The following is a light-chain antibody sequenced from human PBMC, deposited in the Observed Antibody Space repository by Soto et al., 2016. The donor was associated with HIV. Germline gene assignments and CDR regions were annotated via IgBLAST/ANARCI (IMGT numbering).Light chain of an antibody. CDR1: NIEGRS. V-gene: IGLV3-21*02. CDR3: QLWDTSSDHVV. Sequence: SYVLTQPPSVSVAPGQTATVTCGGSNIEGRSVHWYQQKPGQAPVLVVFDDDDRPSGIPERFSGSNSGNSATLTITTVEAGDEADYYCQLWDTSSDHVVFGGGTKLTVL. J-gene: IGLJ3*02. CDR2: DDD.